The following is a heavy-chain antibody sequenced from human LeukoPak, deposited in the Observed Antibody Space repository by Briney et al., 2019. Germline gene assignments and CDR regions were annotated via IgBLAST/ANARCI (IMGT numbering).Heavy chain of an antibody. CDR1: GFTFSRYS. Sequence: PGGSLRLSCAAPGFTFSRYSINWVRQAPGKGLEWVSYISSSSSTIYYADSVKGRFTISRDNAKNSLYLQMSSLRAEDTAVYYCAFPPYSSSFDYWGQGTLVTVSS. V-gene: IGHV3-48*01. J-gene: IGHJ4*02. D-gene: IGHD6-13*01. CDR3: AFPPYSSSFDY. CDR2: ISSSSSTI.